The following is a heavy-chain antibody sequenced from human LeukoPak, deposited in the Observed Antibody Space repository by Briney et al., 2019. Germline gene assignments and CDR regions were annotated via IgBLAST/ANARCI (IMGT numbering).Heavy chain of an antibody. CDR2: ISYDGSNK. V-gene: IGHV3-30*18. CDR3: AKDGQPLHYYDSSGYLGYFDY. D-gene: IGHD3-22*01. J-gene: IGHJ4*02. CDR1: GFTFSSYG. Sequence: GRSLRLSCAASGFTFSSYGMHWVRQAPGKGLEWVEVISYDGSNKYYADSVKGRFTISRDNSKNTLYLQMNSLRAEDTAVYYCAKDGQPLHYYDSSGYLGYFDYWGQGTLVTVSS.